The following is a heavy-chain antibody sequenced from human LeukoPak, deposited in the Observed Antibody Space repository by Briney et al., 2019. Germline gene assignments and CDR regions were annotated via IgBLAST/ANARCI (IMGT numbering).Heavy chain of an antibody. Sequence: GETLKISCRGSGYSFTSYWISWVRQMPGKGLEWMGRIDPSDSYTNYSPSFQGHVTISADKSISTAYLQWSSLKASDTAMYYCARPDRYGSIDYFDYWGQGTLVTVSS. J-gene: IGHJ4*02. V-gene: IGHV5-10-1*01. CDR2: IDPSDSYT. CDR3: ARPDRYGSIDYFDY. CDR1: GYSFTSYW. D-gene: IGHD3-10*01.